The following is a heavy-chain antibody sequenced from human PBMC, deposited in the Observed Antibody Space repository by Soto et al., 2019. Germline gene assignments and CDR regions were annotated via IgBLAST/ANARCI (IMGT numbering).Heavy chain of an antibody. CDR1: GGSISSGGYS. V-gene: IGHV4-30-2*01. Sequence: QLQLQESGSGLVKPSQTLSLTCAVSGGSISSGGYSWSWIRQPPGKGLEWIGYIYHSGSTYYNPSLKSRVTMSVDRSKNQFSLKLSSVTAADTAVYYCAGFRDLWWGGLDIWGQGTMVTVSS. J-gene: IGHJ3*02. CDR3: AGFRDLWWGGLDI. D-gene: IGHD2-21*01. CDR2: IYHSGST.